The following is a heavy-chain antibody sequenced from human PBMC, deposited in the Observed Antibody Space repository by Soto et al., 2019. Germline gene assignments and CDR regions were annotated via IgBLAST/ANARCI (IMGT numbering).Heavy chain of an antibody. CDR1: GFTFSSYD. D-gene: IGHD2-21*01. Sequence: EVQLVESGGGLVQPGGSLRLSCAASGFTFSSYDMHWVRQATGKGLEWVSAIGTAGDTYYPGSVKGRFTISRENATNSLYLQMNSRRAGDRAVYYCAGRGRGGGLALNWYFDLWGRGTLVTVSS. V-gene: IGHV3-13*01. J-gene: IGHJ2*01. CDR2: IGTAGDT. CDR3: AGRGRGGGLALNWYFDL.